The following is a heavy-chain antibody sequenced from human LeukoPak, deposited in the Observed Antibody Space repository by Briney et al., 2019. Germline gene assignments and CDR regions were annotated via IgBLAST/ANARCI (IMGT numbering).Heavy chain of an antibody. Sequence: SVKVSCKASGYPFSAYYMHWVRQAPGQGLEWMGRIIPILDVTNYAQKFQGRVTITADQSTSTAYMELSSLRSEDTAVYYCARGGGVDILTGFQYWGQGTLVTVSS. CDR1: GYPFSAYY. V-gene: IGHV1-69*04. CDR3: ARGGGVDILTGFQY. CDR2: IIPILDVT. J-gene: IGHJ4*02. D-gene: IGHD3-9*01.